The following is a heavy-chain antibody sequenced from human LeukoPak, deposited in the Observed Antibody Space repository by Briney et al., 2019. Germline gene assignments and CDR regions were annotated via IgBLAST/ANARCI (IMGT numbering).Heavy chain of an antibody. Sequence: SVKVSCKASGGTFSNYAISWVRQAPGQGLEWMGRIIPIFGTANYAQKFQGRVTITTDESTSTAYMELSSLRSEDTAVYYCAMGVVVAATIDYWGQGTLVTVSS. CDR1: GGTFSNYA. V-gene: IGHV1-69*05. CDR3: AMGVVVAATIDY. CDR2: IIPIFGTA. D-gene: IGHD2-15*01. J-gene: IGHJ4*02.